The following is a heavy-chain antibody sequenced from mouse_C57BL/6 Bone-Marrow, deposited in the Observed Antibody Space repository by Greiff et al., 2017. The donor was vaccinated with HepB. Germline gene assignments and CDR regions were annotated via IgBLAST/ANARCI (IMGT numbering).Heavy chain of an antibody. CDR2: IYPGSGNT. CDR1: GYSFTSYY. Sequence: VQVVESGPELVKPGASVKISCKASGYSFTSYYIHWVKQRPGQGLEWIGWIYPGSGNTKYNEKFKGKATLTADTSSSTAYMQLSSLTSEDSAVYYCARGHYYYGSSFDYWGQGTTLTVSS. V-gene: IGHV1-66*01. D-gene: IGHD1-1*01. CDR3: ARGHYYYGSSFDY. J-gene: IGHJ2*01.